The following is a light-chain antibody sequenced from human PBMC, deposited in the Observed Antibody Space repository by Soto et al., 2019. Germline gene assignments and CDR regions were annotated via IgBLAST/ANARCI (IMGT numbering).Light chain of an antibody. J-gene: IGKJ2*01. Sequence: DIQMTQSPSTLSAPVGDRVTITCRASQSISSWLAWYQQKPGKAPKLLIYDASSLESGVPSRFSGSGSGTEFTLTTSSLQPDDFATYYCQQYNSYSSYTFGQGTKLEIK. CDR3: QQYNSYSSYT. CDR1: QSISSW. CDR2: DAS. V-gene: IGKV1-5*01.